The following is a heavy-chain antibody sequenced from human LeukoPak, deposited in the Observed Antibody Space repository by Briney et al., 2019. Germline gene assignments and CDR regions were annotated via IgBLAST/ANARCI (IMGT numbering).Heavy chain of an antibody. D-gene: IGHD6-19*01. CDR3: ARDPDDPVAGSYYFDY. CDR1: GFTFSSYA. Sequence: GGSLRLSCAASGFTFSSYAMHWVRQAPGKGLEWVAVISYDGSNKYYADSVKGRFTISRDNSKNTLYLQMNSLRAEDTAVYYCARDPDDPVAGSYYFDYWGQGTLVTVSS. J-gene: IGHJ4*02. CDR2: ISYDGSNK. V-gene: IGHV3-30*04.